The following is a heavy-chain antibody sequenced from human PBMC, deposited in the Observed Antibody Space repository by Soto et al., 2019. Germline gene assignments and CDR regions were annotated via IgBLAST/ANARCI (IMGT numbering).Heavy chain of an antibody. D-gene: IGHD2-15*01. CDR3: ARQYCSGGSCYNTIDY. CDR2: IWYDGRNK. V-gene: IGHV3-33*01. CDR1: GFTFSSYG. J-gene: IGHJ4*02. Sequence: GGSLRLSCAASGFTFSSYGMHWVRQAPGKGLEWVAVIWYDGRNKYYADSVKGRFTISRDNSKNTLYLKMNSLRAEDTAVYYCARQYCSGGSCYNTIDYWGQGTLVTVSS.